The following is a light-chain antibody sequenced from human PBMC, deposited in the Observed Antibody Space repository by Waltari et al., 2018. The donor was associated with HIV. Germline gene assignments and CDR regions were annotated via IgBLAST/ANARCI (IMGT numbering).Light chain of an antibody. V-gene: IGLV2-8*01. Sequence: QSALTQPPSASGSPGQSVTISCTGTSSDVGGYNYVSCYQHHPGNAPKLMLYEVSKRPSGVPDRCFGSKSGNTASLTVAGLQAEDEADYYCSSFAGSFWVFGGGTKLTVL. J-gene: IGLJ3*02. CDR2: EVS. CDR1: SSDVGGYNY. CDR3: SSFAGSFWV.